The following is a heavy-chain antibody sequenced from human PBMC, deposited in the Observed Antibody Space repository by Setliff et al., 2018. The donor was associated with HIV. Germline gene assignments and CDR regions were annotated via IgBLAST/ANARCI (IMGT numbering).Heavy chain of an antibody. CDR2: INPSGGQR. CDR1: GYKFTDYF. D-gene: IGHD1-1*01. Sequence: ASVKVSCKTSGYKFTDYFMHWVRQAPGQGLEWMGMINPSGGQRSFAQKFQGRITVATATSTATSTGTVYMDLSSLRSEDTAVYYCAREAPDDHFDHWGQGTLVTVPS. J-gene: IGHJ4*02. V-gene: IGHV1-46*01. CDR3: AREAPDDHFDH.